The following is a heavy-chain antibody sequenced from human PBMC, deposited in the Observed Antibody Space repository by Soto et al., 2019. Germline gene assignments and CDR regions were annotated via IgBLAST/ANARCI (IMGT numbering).Heavy chain of an antibody. CDR3: SRDPVAGTYFDY. CDR2: INGYNGNT. CDR1: GYTFTTYG. J-gene: IGHJ4*02. Sequence: QVQLVQSGAEVKKPGASVKVSCKASGYTFTTYGISWVRQAPGQGLEWMGWINGYNGNTNYAQKLQGRVTMTTDTSTSTAYLELRSLRSDDTAVYYCSRDPVAGTYFDYWGQGTLVTVSS. V-gene: IGHV1-18*01. D-gene: IGHD6-19*01.